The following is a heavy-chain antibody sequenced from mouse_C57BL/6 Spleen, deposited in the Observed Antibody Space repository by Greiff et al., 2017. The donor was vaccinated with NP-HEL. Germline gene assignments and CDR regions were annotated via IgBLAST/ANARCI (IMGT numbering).Heavy chain of an antibody. J-gene: IGHJ4*01. CDR1: GYTFTDYY. Sequence: EVQLQQSGPELVKPGASVKISCKASGYTFTDYYMNWVKQSHGKSLEWIGDINPNNGGTSYNQKFKGKATLTVDKSSSTAYMELRSLTSEDSAVYYCARLGVSYAMDYGGQGTSVTVSS. V-gene: IGHV1-26*01. CDR2: INPNNGGT. CDR3: ARLGVSYAMDY. D-gene: IGHD3-3*01.